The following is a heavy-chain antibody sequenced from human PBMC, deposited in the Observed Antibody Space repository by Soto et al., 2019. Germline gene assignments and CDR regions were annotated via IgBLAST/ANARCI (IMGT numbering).Heavy chain of an antibody. V-gene: IGHV1-46*01. D-gene: IGHD3-3*01. Sequence: QVQVVQSGAEVKKPGASVNVSCMTSGYTFTSYYVNWVRQAPGQGLERMGRINPNGGGTSYAQKFEGRVTVTRDTSTSTVYMELSSLRSEDTAVYYCARDRDFWSVYDYYYSGMDAWGQGTTVTVSS. CDR3: ARDRDFWSVYDYYYSGMDA. CDR1: GYTFTSYY. J-gene: IGHJ6*02. CDR2: INPNGGGT.